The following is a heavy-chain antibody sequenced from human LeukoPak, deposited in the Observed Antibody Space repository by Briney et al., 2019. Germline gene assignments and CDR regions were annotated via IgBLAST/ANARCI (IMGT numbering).Heavy chain of an antibody. CDR2: IHYSGST. D-gene: IGHD6-19*01. V-gene: IGHV4-59*05. Sequence: SETLSLTCTVSGGSISSYYWSWIRQPAGKGLEWIGSIHYSGSTYYNPSLKSRVTISVDTSKNQFSLKLSSVTAADTAVYYCARERWYSSNFDYWGQGTLVTASS. CDR1: GGSISSYY. CDR3: ARERWYSSNFDY. J-gene: IGHJ4*02.